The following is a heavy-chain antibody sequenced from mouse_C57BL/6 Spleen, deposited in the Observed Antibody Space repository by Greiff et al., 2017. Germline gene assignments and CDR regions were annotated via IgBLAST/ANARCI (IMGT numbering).Heavy chain of an antibody. Sequence: QVQLQQSGAELARPGASVKLSCKASGYTFTSYGISWVKQRTGQGLEWIGEIYPRSGNTYYNEKFKGKATLTADKSSSTAYMELRSLTSEDSAVYFWAITTVVATRTWFAYWGQGTLVTVSA. CDR3: AITTVVATRTWFAY. CDR1: GYTFTSYG. J-gene: IGHJ3*01. D-gene: IGHD1-1*01. CDR2: IYPRSGNT. V-gene: IGHV1-81*01.